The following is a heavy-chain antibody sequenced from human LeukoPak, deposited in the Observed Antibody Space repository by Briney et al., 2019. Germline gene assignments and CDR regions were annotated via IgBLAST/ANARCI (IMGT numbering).Heavy chain of an antibody. CDR2: ISSSSSSM. Sequence: GGSLRLSCAASGFTFSSYVMNWVRQAPGKGLEWVSSISSSSSSMYYADSVKGRFTISRDNARNSLYLQMNSLRAGDTAVYYCARGMTTVVTPRGFDYWGQGTLVTVSS. V-gene: IGHV3-21*01. CDR3: ARGMTTVVTPRGFDY. J-gene: IGHJ4*02. D-gene: IGHD4-23*01. CDR1: GFTFSSYV.